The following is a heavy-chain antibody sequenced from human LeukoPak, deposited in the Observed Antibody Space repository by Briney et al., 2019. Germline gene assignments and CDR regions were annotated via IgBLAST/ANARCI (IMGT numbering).Heavy chain of an antibody. D-gene: IGHD5-18*01. CDR3: ARDQAGYNYGLYY. CDR2: IIPIFGTA. CDR1: GGTFSSYA. J-gene: IGHJ4*02. V-gene: IGHV1-69*13. Sequence: GASVKVSCKASGGTFSSYAISWVRQAPGQGLEWMGGIIPIFGTANYAQKFQGRVTITADESTSTAYMELSSLGSEDTAVYYCARDQAGYNYGLYYWGQGTLVIVSS.